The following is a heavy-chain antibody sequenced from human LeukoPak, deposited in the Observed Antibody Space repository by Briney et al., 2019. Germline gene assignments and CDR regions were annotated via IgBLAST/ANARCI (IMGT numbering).Heavy chain of an antibody. V-gene: IGHV3-48*01. CDR2: ISSSSSTI. Sequence: GGSLRLSCAASGFTFSSYSMNWVRQAPGKGLEWVSYISSSSSTIYYADSVKGRFTISRDNAKNSLYLQMNSLRAEDTAVYYCARGNVEKSMIVVKRRFDPWGQGTLVTVSS. D-gene: IGHD3-22*01. J-gene: IGHJ5*02. CDR3: ARGNVEKSMIVVKRRFDP. CDR1: GFTFSSYS.